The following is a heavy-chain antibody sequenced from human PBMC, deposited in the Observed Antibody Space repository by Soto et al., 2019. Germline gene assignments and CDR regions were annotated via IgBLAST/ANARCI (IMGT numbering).Heavy chain of an antibody. J-gene: IGHJ4*02. CDR2: IYYSGST. D-gene: IGHD2-2*02. CDR3: ARGGYCSSTSCYTFDY. CDR1: GGSISSGGYY. Sequence: SETLSLTCTVSGGSISSGGYYWSWIRQHPGKGLEWIGYIYYSGSTYYNPSLKSRVTISVDTSKNQFSLKLSSVTAADTAVYYCARGGYCSSTSCYTFDYWGQGTLVTVSS. V-gene: IGHV4-31*03.